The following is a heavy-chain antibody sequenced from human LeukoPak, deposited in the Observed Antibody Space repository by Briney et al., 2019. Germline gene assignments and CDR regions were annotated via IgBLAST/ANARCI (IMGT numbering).Heavy chain of an antibody. CDR2: ISGSGDST. Sequence: SGGSLRLSCAASGFTFSSSAMSWVRQAPGKGLEWVSAISGSGDSTYYADSVKGRFTISRDNSKNTLYLQMNSLRDEDTAVYYCARDRGYCTSDDCYRWFHYWGQGTLVIVSS. D-gene: IGHD2-8*01. CDR3: ARDRGYCTSDDCYRWFHY. J-gene: IGHJ4*02. V-gene: IGHV3-23*01. CDR1: GFTFSSSA.